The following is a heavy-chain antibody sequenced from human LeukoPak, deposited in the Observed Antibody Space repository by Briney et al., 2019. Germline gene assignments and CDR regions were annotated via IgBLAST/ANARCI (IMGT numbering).Heavy chain of an antibody. CDR1: GGTFSSYA. V-gene: IGHV1-69*13. CDR3: ARDRYSGSYWGYYFDY. J-gene: IGHJ4*02. D-gene: IGHD1-26*01. Sequence: GASVKVSCKASGGTFSSYAISWLRQAPGQGLEWMGGIIPIFGTANYAQKFQGRVTITADESTSTAYMELSSLRSEDTAVYYCARDRYSGSYWGYYFDYWGQGTLVTVSS. CDR2: IIPIFGTA.